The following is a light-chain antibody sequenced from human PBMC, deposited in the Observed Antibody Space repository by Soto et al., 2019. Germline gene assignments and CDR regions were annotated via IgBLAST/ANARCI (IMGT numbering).Light chain of an antibody. CDR3: TSYTSGSTV. CDR1: SSDVGGYNY. Sequence: QSALTQPASVSGSPGQSITISCTGISSDVGGYNYVSWYQHHPGKAPKLMIYDVSNRPSGVANRFSGSKSGNTASLTISGLQADDEDDYYCTSYTSGSTVFGGGTKLTVL. CDR2: DVS. V-gene: IGLV2-14*03. J-gene: IGLJ3*02.